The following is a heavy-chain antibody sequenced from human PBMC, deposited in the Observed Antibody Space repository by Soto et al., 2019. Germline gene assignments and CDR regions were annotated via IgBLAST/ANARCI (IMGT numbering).Heavy chain of an antibody. CDR3: ASPGGYSSSSNYYYGMDV. CDR1: GGTFSSYA. J-gene: IGHJ6*02. V-gene: IGHV1-69*12. Sequence: QVQLVQSGAEVKKPGSSVKVSCTASGGTFSSYAISWVRQAPGQGLEWMGGVIPIFGTANYAQKFQGRVTIPADESTSTAYMELSSLRSEDTAVYYRASPGGYSSSSNYYYGMDVWGQGTTVTVSS. D-gene: IGHD6-6*01. CDR2: VIPIFGTA.